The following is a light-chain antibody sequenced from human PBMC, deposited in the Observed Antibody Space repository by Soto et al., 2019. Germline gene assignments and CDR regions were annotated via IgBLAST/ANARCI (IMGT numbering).Light chain of an antibody. V-gene: IGKV3-20*01. CDR3: QKYGSSPQT. CDR1: QSVDNH. Sequence: DIVLPQSPATLSLSPGERVTLSCRASQSVDNHLAWYQQKPGQAPRLLIYGASSRATGIPDRLSGSGSGTDFTLTISRLEPEDFAVYYCQKYGSSPQTFGQGTQG. CDR2: GAS. J-gene: IGKJ1*01.